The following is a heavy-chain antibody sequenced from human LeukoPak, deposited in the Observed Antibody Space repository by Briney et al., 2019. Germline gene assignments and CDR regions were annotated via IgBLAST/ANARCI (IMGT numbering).Heavy chain of an antibody. CDR2: IGSSGSTV. V-gene: IGHV3-48*03. Sequence: GGSLRLSCAASGFTFSAYEMNWVRQAPGKGLEWVSYIGSSGSTVYYADSVKGRFTISRDISKNTLYLQMNALRAEDTAVYYCAKGGSPGSYYFDYCGQGTLVTVSS. J-gene: IGHJ4*02. CDR1: GFTFSAYE. CDR3: AKGGSPGSYYFDY. D-gene: IGHD7-27*01.